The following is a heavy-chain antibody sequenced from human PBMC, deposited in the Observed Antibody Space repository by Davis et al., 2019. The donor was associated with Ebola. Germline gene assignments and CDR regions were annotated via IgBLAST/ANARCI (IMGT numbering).Heavy chain of an antibody. V-gene: IGHV3-53*04. CDR3: ARIYSGSYYPGFDY. J-gene: IGHJ4*02. CDR2: IYSGGST. D-gene: IGHD1-26*01. Sequence: GESLKISCAASGFTFSSYSMNWVRQAPGKGLEWVSVIYSGGSTYYADSVKGRFTISRHNSKNTLYLQMNSLRAEDTAVYYCARIYSGSYYPGFDYWGQGTLVTVSS. CDR1: GFTFSSYS.